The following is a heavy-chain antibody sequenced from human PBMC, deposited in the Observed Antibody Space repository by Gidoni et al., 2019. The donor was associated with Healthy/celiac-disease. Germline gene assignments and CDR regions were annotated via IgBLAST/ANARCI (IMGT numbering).Heavy chain of an antibody. CDR1: GGTFRSYA. CDR3: ASQPPLYYYDSSGYYYL. Sequence: QVQLVQSGAEVKKPGSSVTVSCKASGGTFRSYAISWVRQAPGQGLEWMGGIIPIFGTANYAQKFQGRVTITADESTSTAYMELSSLRSEDTAVYYCASQPPLYYYDSSGYYYLWGQGTLVTVSS. V-gene: IGHV1-69*01. CDR2: IIPIFGTA. D-gene: IGHD3-22*01. J-gene: IGHJ4*02.